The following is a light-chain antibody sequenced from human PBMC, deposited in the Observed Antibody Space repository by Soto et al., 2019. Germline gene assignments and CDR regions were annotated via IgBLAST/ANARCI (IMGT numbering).Light chain of an antibody. CDR2: GAS. V-gene: IGKV3-20*01. J-gene: IGKJ1*01. CDR1: QSVSNNY. Sequence: VLTQSAGALSLSPGERATLSSGASQSVSNNYLAWYQQKRGQAPRLLIYGASNRATGIPDRFSGSGYGTDFTLTISRLETADFAVYYCQQYGSSPRTFGRGTKVDIK. CDR3: QQYGSSPRT.